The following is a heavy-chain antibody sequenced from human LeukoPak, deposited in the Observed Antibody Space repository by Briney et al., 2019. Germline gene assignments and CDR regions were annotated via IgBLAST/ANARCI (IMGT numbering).Heavy chain of an antibody. CDR3: ARDRSEGGFDY. CDR2: IYYSGST. V-gene: IGHV4-59*01. CDR1: GGSISSYY. J-gene: IGHJ4*02. Sequence: PSETLSLTCTVSGGSISSYYWSWIRQPPGKGLEWIGYIYYSGSTNYNPSLKSRVTISVDTSKNQFSLKLSSVTAADTAVYYCARDRSEGGFDYWGRGTLVTVSS. D-gene: IGHD3-16*01.